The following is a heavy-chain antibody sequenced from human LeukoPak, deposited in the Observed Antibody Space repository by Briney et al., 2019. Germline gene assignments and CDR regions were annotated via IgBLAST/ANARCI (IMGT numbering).Heavy chain of an antibody. Sequence: ASVKVSCKASGGTFSSYAISWVRQAPGQGLEWMGWINTNTGNPTYAQGFTGRFVFSLDTSVSTAYLQISSLKAEDTAVYYCARSPPRIAAAGADYWGQGTLVTVSS. CDR2: INTNTGNP. CDR1: GGTFSSYA. CDR3: ARSPPRIAAAGADY. D-gene: IGHD6-13*01. V-gene: IGHV7-4-1*02. J-gene: IGHJ4*02.